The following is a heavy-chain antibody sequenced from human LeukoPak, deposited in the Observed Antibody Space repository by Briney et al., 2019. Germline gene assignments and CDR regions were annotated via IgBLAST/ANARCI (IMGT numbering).Heavy chain of an antibody. CDR1: GFTVSSNY. V-gene: IGHV3-66*01. J-gene: IGHJ4*02. D-gene: IGHD3-10*01. CDR3: AKGFMVRGLIRYFDY. Sequence: GGSLRLSCAASGFTVSSNYMSWVRQAPGKGLEWVSVIYSGGSTYYADSVKGRFTISRDNSKNTLYLQMKSLRAEDTAVYYCAKGFMVRGLIRYFDYWGQGTLVTVSS. CDR2: IYSGGST.